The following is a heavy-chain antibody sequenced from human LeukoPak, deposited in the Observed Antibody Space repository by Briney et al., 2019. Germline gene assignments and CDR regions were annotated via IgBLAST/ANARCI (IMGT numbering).Heavy chain of an antibody. Sequence: GGSLRLSCVASGFTFSNYWMSWVRQAPGKGLEWVANIKQDGSEKHYVDSVKGRFTISRDSAKNSLYLQMNSLRPEDTAVYYCARRFFDIWGQGTMVTVSS. V-gene: IGHV3-7*01. CDR1: GFTFSNYW. J-gene: IGHJ3*02. CDR2: IKQDGSEK. CDR3: ARRFFDI.